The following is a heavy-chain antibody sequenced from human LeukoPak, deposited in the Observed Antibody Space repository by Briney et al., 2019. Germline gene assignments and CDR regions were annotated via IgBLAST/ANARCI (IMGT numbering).Heavy chain of an antibody. CDR1: GGSFSGYY. D-gene: IGHD3-10*01. J-gene: IGHJ5*02. V-gene: IGHV4-34*01. Sequence: PSETLSLTCAVYGGSFSGYYWSWIRQPPGKGLEWIGEINHSGSTNYNPSLKSRVTISVDTSKNQFSLKLSSVTAADTAVYYCARSGIFGLTMVRGARFDPWGQGTLVTVSS. CDR3: ARSGIFGLTMVRGARFDP. CDR2: INHSGST.